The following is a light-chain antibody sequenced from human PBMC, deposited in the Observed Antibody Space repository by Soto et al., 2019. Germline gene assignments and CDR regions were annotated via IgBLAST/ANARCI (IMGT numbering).Light chain of an antibody. V-gene: IGKV1-5*03. Sequence: DIHMTQSPSTLYAAVGDRVTITSRAIQSLTLWLAWYQQKPGKAPHLLIYKTSSLESGVPSRFSGSGSGTEFTLPLSSLQPDDCATYHGQHWTDYSWTFGQGTKGEVK. CDR2: KTS. J-gene: IGKJ1*01. CDR1: QSLTLW. CDR3: QHWTDYSWT.